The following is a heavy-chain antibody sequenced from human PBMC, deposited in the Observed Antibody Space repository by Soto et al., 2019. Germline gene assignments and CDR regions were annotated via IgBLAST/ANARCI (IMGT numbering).Heavy chain of an antibody. CDR1: GYSFTSYW. CDR2: IYPGDSDT. V-gene: IGHV5-51*01. CDR3: ARPRHGAAGTPGYYYGMDV. Sequence: PGESLKISCKASGYSFTSYWIGWVRQMPGKGLEWMGVIYPGDSDTRYSPSFQGQVTISADKSISTAYMELSSLRSEDTAVYYCARPRHGAAGTPGYYYGMDVWGQGTTVTVSS. J-gene: IGHJ6*02. D-gene: IGHD6-13*01.